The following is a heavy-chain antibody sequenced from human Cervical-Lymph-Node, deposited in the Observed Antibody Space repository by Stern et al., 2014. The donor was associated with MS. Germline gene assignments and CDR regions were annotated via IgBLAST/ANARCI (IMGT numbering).Heavy chain of an antibody. J-gene: IGHJ5*02. V-gene: IGHV1-69*09. Sequence: VQLVESGAEVKKPGSSMNVSCKTSGGTFSSSYAITWMRQAPCQGLEWMGRIIPILVLANYAKKFQGRFIITADKSTSTTYMELSSLTSEDTAVYYCARGVVSNRAAATLHNLFDPWGQGTLVTVSS. CDR3: ARGVVSNRAAATLHNLFDP. D-gene: IGHD2-15*01. CDR1: GGTFSSSYA. CDR2: IIPILVLA.